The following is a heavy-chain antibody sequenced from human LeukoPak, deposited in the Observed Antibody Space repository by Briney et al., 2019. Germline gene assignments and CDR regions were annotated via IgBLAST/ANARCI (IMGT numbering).Heavy chain of an antibody. CDR2: VSGGGDSV. Sequence: GGSLRLSCAASGFTFSGYAMSWVRQAPGKGLGWVAAVSGGGDSVHYADSVKGRFTISRDDSKNTLFLQMNSLRAEDTAIYYCVKDHLDWGSSFDYWGQGALVTVSS. CDR3: VKDHLDWGSSFDY. CDR1: GFTFSGYA. V-gene: IGHV3-23*01. D-gene: IGHD3-9*01. J-gene: IGHJ4*02.